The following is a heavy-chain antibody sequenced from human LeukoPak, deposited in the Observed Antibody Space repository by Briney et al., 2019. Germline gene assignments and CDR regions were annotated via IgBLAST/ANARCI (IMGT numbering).Heavy chain of an antibody. Sequence: GGSLRLSCAASGFTFSSYGMHWVRQAPGKGLEWVSIISYDGSSEYYADSVKGRFTISRDNAKNSLYLQMNSLRDEDTAVYYCARLAGYYDILTGYYVSEYFQHWGQGTLVTVSS. V-gene: IGHV3-30*03. CDR3: ARLAGYYDILTGYYVSEYFQH. CDR1: GFTFSSYG. J-gene: IGHJ1*01. D-gene: IGHD3-9*01. CDR2: ISYDGSSE.